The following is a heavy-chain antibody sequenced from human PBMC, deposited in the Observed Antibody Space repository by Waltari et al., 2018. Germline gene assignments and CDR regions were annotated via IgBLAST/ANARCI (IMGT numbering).Heavy chain of an antibody. CDR1: GFVVSGNF. D-gene: IGHD6-25*01. V-gene: IGHV3-53*02. CDR3: VREAYLAAGFDF. Sequence: EVQLVETGGGFIQPGGSLRVSCAASGFVVSGNFMHWVRQAPGKGLDWVSLVNSAGNSFYADAVKGRFTISRDTSKNTLYLQMNSLRVEDTAMYYCVREAYLAAGFDFWGQGTPVTVSS. CDR2: VNSAGNS. J-gene: IGHJ4*02.